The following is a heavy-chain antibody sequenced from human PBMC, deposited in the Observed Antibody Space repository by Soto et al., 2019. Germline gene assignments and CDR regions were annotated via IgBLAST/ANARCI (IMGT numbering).Heavy chain of an antibody. CDR2: IYSGGTT. Sequence: GGSLRLSCAASGFTVSSNYMGWVRQAPGEGLEWVSVIYSGGTTYYADSVKGRFTISRDNSKNTLYLQMNSLRAEDTAVYYCARGIPALYYYYYGMDVWGQGTPVTVSS. V-gene: IGHV3-53*01. CDR1: GFTVSSNY. D-gene: IGHD2-2*01. J-gene: IGHJ6*02. CDR3: ARGIPALYYYYYGMDV.